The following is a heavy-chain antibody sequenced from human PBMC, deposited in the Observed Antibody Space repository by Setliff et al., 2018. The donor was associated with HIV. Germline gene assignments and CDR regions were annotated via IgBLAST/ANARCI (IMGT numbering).Heavy chain of an antibody. CDR2: SYHSGST. D-gene: IGHD2-15*01. Sequence: SETLSLTCAVSGGSISSSNWWTWVRQPPGKGLEWIGESYHSGSTNYNPSLKSRVTISLDKSKNQFSMKLTSVTAAATAIYFCARSCQSGRSDWYFDLWGRGTLVTVSS. V-gene: IGHV4-4*02. CDR1: GGSISSSNW. J-gene: IGHJ2*01. CDR3: ARSCQSGRSDWYFDL.